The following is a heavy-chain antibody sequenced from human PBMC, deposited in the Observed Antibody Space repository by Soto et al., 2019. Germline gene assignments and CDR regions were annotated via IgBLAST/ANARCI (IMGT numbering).Heavy chain of an antibody. J-gene: IGHJ1*01. CDR3: AKGRKSTEKDIAVMLAAASSIQH. Sequence: GALRLSCVASGFTFSDYAMTWVRQAPGKGLEWVSVISATGATTYYADSVRGRFTISRDNSKNTLNLQMNDLRVEDTAVIYCAKGRKSTEKDIAVMLAAASSIQHWGQGTLVTVSS. CDR1: GFTFSDYA. V-gene: IGHV3-23*01. D-gene: IGHD2-15*01. CDR2: ISATGATT.